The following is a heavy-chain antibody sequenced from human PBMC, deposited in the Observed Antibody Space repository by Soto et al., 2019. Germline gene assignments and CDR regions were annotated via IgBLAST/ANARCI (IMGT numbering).Heavy chain of an antibody. D-gene: IGHD3-10*01. CDR2: INPRAGST. J-gene: IGHJ5*01. V-gene: IGHV1-46*01. Sequence: GASVKVSCKASGYSFTSYYMYWVPQAPGQGLEWMGIINPRAGSTAYAQRFQGRLTMTRDTSTSTVYMELSSLRFDDTAGYYGARAYGSGSRDWCGPWGQGIRVTLSS. CDR1: GYSFTSYY. CDR3: ARAYGSGSRDWCGP.